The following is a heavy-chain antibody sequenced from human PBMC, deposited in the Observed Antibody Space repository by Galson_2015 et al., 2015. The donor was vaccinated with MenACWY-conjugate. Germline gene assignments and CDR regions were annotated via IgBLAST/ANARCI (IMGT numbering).Heavy chain of an antibody. D-gene: IGHD2-21*01. CDR1: GGSIYSRDHW. Sequence: ETLSLTCSVSGGSIYSRDHWWGWIRQPPGKGLEWIGSIYYSGSTYYNPSLKSRVTMSVDTSKNQFSLKLSSVTAADTAVYYCARDRWGYWFDPWGQGTRVTVSS. CDR3: ARDRWGYWFDP. V-gene: IGHV4-39*07. J-gene: IGHJ5*02. CDR2: IYYSGST.